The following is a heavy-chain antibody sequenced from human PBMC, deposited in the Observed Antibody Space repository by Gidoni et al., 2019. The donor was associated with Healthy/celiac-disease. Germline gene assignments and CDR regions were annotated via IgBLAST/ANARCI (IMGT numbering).Heavy chain of an antibody. CDR2: IRQDGSEK. D-gene: IGHD3-16*01. J-gene: IGHJ6*02. CDR1: GFSCSSYW. V-gene: IGHV3-7*01. Sequence: VQLVESGGGLVQPGGSLRRSWGAPGFSCSSYWMSWVRQAPGKGLEWVANIRQDGSEKYYVASVKGRFTLSRDTAKNSLYLQMNILRAEDTAVYYCARDWGKSLYYGMDVWGQGTTVTVSS. CDR3: ARDWGKSLYYGMDV.